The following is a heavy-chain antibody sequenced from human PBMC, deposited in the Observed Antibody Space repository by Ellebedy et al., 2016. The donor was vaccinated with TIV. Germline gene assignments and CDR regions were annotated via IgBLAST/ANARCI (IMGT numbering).Heavy chain of an antibody. CDR2: IYHSGST. J-gene: IGHJ3*02. D-gene: IGHD4-17*01. Sequence: SETLSLXXTVSVGLVTGSIYYWRWIRQPPGKGLEWIGSIYHSGSTYYNPSLKSRVTISVDTSKKQVSLKLSSVTAADTAIYYCVYGRAVDAYDIWGQGTMVTVSS. V-gene: IGHV4-39*01. CDR1: VGLVTGSIYY. CDR3: VYGRAVDAYDI.